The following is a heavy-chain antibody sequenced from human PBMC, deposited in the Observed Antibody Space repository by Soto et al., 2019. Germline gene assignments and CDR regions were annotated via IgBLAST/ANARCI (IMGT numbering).Heavy chain of an antibody. Sequence: ASVKVSCKASGSTFTSYYMHWVRQAPGQGLEWMGIINPSGGSTSYAQKFQGRVTMTRERSTSTVYMELSSLRSEDTAVYSCARVDTAMVTDPYYYGMDVWGQGTTVTVSS. J-gene: IGHJ6*02. D-gene: IGHD5-18*01. V-gene: IGHV1-46*01. CDR3: ARVDTAMVTDPYYYGMDV. CDR1: GSTFTSYY. CDR2: INPSGGST.